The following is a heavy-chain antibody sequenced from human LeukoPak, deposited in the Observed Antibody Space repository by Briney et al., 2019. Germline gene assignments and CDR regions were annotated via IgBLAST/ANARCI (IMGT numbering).Heavy chain of an antibody. CDR2: ISGSGGST. J-gene: IGHJ4*02. V-gene: IGHV3-23*01. CDR3: AKLRAPASTIY. D-gene: IGHD5/OR15-5a*01. Sequence: QSGGSLRLSCAAYGRTLSGYAMSWVRQAPGKGLEWVSAISGSGGSTYYADSVKGRFTISRDNSKNTLYLQMNSLRVDITAVYYCAKLRAPASTIYWGQGTLVTVSS. CDR1: GRTLSGYA.